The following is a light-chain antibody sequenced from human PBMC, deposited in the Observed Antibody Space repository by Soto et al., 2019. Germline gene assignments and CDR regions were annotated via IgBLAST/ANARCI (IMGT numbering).Light chain of an antibody. CDR2: KAS. CDR1: QSISSW. J-gene: IGKJ4*01. CDR3: QHYSGYPLT. Sequence: DIQMTQSPSTLSASVGDRVTIACRASQSISSWLAWYQQKPGKALKLLIYKASTLESGVPSRFSGSGSGTDFTLTISSLQPADFATYYCQHYSGYPLTFGGGTKVEIK. V-gene: IGKV1-5*03.